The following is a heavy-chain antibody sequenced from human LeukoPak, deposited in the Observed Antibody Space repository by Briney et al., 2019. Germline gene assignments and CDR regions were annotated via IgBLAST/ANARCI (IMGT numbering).Heavy chain of an antibody. CDR1: GFTFYNAW. Sequence: GSLRLSCVVSGFTFYNAWMSWVRQPPGKGLEWIGEIYHSGSTNYNPSLKSRVTISVDKSKNQFSLKLSSVTAADTAVYYCARGNIADWYFDLWGRGTLVTVSS. J-gene: IGHJ2*01. V-gene: IGHV4-4*02. D-gene: IGHD6-13*01. CDR2: IYHSGST. CDR3: ARGNIADWYFDL.